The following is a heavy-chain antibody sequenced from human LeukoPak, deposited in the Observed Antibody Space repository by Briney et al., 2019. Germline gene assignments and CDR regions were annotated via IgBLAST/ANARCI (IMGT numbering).Heavy chain of an antibody. D-gene: IGHD3-22*01. CDR1: GGSFSGYY. V-gene: IGHV4-34*01. J-gene: IGHJ3*02. CDR2: INHSGST. CDR3: AREYYYDSSGYRIGAFDI. Sequence: SETLSLTCAVYGGSFSGYYWDWIRQPPGKGLEWIGEINHSGSTNYNPSLKSRVTISVDTSKNHFSLKLTSVTAADTAVYYCAREYYYDSSGYRIGAFDIWGQGTMVTVSS.